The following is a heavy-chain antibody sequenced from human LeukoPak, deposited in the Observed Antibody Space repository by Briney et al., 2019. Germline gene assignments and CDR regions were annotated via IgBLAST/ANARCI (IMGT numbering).Heavy chain of an antibody. CDR3: ARGHYDVLAASYKWTPDY. D-gene: IGHD3-9*01. V-gene: IGHV3-21*01. CDR1: GFTFNTFN. Sequence: GGSLRLSCAASGFTFNTFNMNWVRQAPGKGLEWVSSITRGGDYIYYADSVKGRFTTSRDNAKNSLSLQLNSLRVEDTAVYYCARGHYDVLAASYKWTPDYWGQGTLVTVSS. CDR2: ITRGGDYI. J-gene: IGHJ4*02.